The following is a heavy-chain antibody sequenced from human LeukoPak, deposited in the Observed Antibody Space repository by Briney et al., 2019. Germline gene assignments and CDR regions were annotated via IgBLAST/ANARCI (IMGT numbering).Heavy chain of an antibody. V-gene: IGHV3-21*01. D-gene: IGHD2-2*01. J-gene: IGHJ4*02. CDR3: ARVEGYCSSTSCPANY. CDR1: GFTFSSYS. CDR2: ISSSSCYI. Sequence: GGSLRLSCAASGFTFSSYSMNWVRQAPGKGLEWVSSISSSSCYIYYADSVKGRFTISRDNAKNSLYLQMNSLRAEDTAVYYCARVEGYCSSTSCPANYWGQGTLVTVSS.